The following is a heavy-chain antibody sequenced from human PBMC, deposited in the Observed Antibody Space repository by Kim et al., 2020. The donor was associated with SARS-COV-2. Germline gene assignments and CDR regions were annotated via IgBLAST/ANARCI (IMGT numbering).Heavy chain of an antibody. CDR3: AREGYDILTGYAGMDV. Sequence: GGSLRLSCAASGFTFSSYWMSWVRQAPGKGLEWVANIKQDGSEKYYVDSVKGRFTISRDNAKNSLYLQMNSLRAEDTAVYYCAREGYDILTGYAGMDVWGQGTTVTVSS. CDR2: IKQDGSEK. D-gene: IGHD3-9*01. V-gene: IGHV3-7*01. CDR1: GFTFSSYW. J-gene: IGHJ6*02.